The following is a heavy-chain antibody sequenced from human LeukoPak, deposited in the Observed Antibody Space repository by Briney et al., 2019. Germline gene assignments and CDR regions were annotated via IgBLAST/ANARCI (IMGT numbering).Heavy chain of an antibody. CDR2: IYTSGST. D-gene: IGHD6-13*01. CDR3: AREFRIAAAGTDAFDY. CDR1: GGSISSYY. J-gene: IGHJ4*02. Sequence: SETLSLTCTVSGGSISSYYWSWIRQPAGKGLEWIGRIYTSGSTNYNPSLKSRVTMSVDTSKNQFSLKLSSVTAADTAVYYCAREFRIAAAGTDAFDYRGQGILVTVSS. V-gene: IGHV4-4*07.